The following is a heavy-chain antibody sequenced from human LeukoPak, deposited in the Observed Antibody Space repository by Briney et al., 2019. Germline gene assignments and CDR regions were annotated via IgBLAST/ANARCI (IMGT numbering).Heavy chain of an antibody. CDR3: ARVDYSNYDMDV. CDR2: IYYSGST. V-gene: IGHV4-59*12. D-gene: IGHD4-11*01. CDR1: GGSISSYY. Sequence: SETLSLTCTVSGGSISSYYWSWIRQPPGKGLEWIGYIYYSGSTNYNPSLKSRVTISVDTSKNQFSLKLSSVTAADTAVYYCARVDYSNYDMDVWGKGTTVTVSS. J-gene: IGHJ6*03.